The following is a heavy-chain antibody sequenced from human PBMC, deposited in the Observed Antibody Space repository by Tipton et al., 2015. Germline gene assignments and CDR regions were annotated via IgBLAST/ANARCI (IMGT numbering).Heavy chain of an antibody. D-gene: IGHD2-15*01. J-gene: IGHJ6*02. V-gene: IGHV3-7*01. CDR3: ARDMISSRFPAYYYYGMDV. CDR1: GFTFSSFW. Sequence: SLRLSCAASGFTFSSFWMTWVRQAPGKGLEWVANIKEDGSDKYYVDSVRGRFTVSRDNANNTLYLQLNSLGAEDTAVYYCARDMISSRFPAYYYYGMDVWGRGTTVTVSS. CDR2: IKEDGSDK.